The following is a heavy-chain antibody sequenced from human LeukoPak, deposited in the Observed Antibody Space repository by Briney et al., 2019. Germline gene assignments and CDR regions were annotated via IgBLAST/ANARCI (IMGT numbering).Heavy chain of an antibody. Sequence: GRSLRLSCAASGFTFDDYARHWVRQAPGKGLEWVSGITWNSGSIAYADSVKGRFTISRDNAKNSLYLQMNSLRAEDTALCYCAKAPYGSGSYSAYFDYWGQGTLVTVSS. CDR2: ITWNSGSI. V-gene: IGHV3-9*01. D-gene: IGHD3-10*01. CDR1: GFTFDDYA. CDR3: AKAPYGSGSYSAYFDY. J-gene: IGHJ4*02.